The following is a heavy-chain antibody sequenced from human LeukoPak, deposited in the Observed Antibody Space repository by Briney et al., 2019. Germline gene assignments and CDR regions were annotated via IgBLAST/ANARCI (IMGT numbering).Heavy chain of an antibody. CDR3: TRSGYSGYDRPRA. CDR2: IRSKAYGGTT. Sequence: GGSLRLSCTASGFTFGDYVMSWVRQAPGKGLEWVGFIRSKAYGGTTEYAASVKGRFTISRDDSKSIAYLQMNSLKTEDTAVYYCTRSGYSGYDRPRAWGQGTLVTVSS. V-gene: IGHV3-49*04. J-gene: IGHJ5*02. D-gene: IGHD5-12*01. CDR1: GFTFGDYV.